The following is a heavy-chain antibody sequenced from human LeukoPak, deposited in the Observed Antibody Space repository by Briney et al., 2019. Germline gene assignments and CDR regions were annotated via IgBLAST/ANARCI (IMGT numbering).Heavy chain of an antibody. CDR2: LSSSGGGT. D-gene: IGHD2-2*01. CDR1: GFTFSSYA. Sequence: GALRLSCAASGFTFSSYAMSWVRQAPGKGLEWVSALSSSGGGTYYADSVKGRFTISRDNSKNTLYLQMNSLRAEDTAVYYCARGTTSSWYDSWGQGTLVTVSS. V-gene: IGHV3-23*01. CDR3: ARGTTSSWYDS. J-gene: IGHJ5*01.